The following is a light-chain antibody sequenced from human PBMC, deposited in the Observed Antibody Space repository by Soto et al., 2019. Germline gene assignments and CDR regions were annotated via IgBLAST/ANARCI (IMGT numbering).Light chain of an antibody. J-gene: IGLJ1*01. CDR1: SSNIGAGYV. CDR2: GNS. V-gene: IGLV1-40*01. CDR3: QSYASSLSGYV. Sequence: SVLPQPPSVTVAPGQRGTISCTGSSSNIGAGYVVHWYQQLPGTAPKLLIYGNSNRPSGVPDRFSGSKSGTSASLAITGLQAEDEADYYCQSYASSLSGYVFGNGTKVTVL.